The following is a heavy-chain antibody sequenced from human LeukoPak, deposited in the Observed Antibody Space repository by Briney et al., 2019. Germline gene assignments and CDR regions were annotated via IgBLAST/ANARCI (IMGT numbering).Heavy chain of an antibody. CDR3: AKDMGYSSSCDY. D-gene: IGHD6-13*01. V-gene: IGHV3-23*01. CDR1: GFTFSDYY. CDR2: ISGSGGST. Sequence: RPGGSLRLSCAASGFTFSDYYMSWIRQAPGKGLEWVSAISGSGGSTYYADSVKARFTISRDNSKNTLYLQMNSLRAEDTALYYCAKDMGYSSSCDYWGQGTLVTVSS. J-gene: IGHJ4*02.